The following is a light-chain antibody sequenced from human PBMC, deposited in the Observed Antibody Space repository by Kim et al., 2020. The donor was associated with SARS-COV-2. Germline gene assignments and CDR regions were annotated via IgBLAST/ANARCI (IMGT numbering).Light chain of an antibody. CDR1: SLRRYY. CDR2: GKN. CDR3: KSRDSSGNYLM. J-gene: IGLJ3*02. V-gene: IGLV3-19*01. Sequence: SSELTQDPAVSVALGQTVRITCQVDSLRRYYASWYQQKPGQAPVLVIYGKNNRPSGIPDRFSGSSSGNTASLTITGAQAEDEADYYCKSRDSSGNYLMFGGGTQLTVL.